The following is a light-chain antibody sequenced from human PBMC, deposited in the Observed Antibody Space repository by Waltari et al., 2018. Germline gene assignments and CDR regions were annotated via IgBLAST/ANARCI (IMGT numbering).Light chain of an antibody. J-gene: IGKJ1*01. CDR2: NAS. Sequence: DIQMTQSPSTLSASVGDRVTIPCRAGQSISSWLAWYQQKPGQAPQLLIYNASSLESGVPSRFSGSGSGTEFTLTISSLQPDDVATYYCQQYNSYPWTFGQGTKVEIK. CDR3: QQYNSYPWT. V-gene: IGKV1-5*03. CDR1: QSISSW.